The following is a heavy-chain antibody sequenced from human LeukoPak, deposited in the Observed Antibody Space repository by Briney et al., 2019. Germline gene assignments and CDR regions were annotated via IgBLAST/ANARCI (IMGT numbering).Heavy chain of an antibody. D-gene: IGHD3-16*02. CDR2: ISKSGTT. V-gene: IGHV4-61*02. J-gene: IGHJ4*02. CDR1: GVSISYATYQ. Sequence: SETLSLTCTVSGVSISYATYQWTWIRQSAGKGLEWIGLISKSGTTNYNPSHKSRVTISIDTTKNQFSLKLSSVTAADTAVYYCARLLGPLDYVWGSSRSKWGQGTLVTVSS. CDR3: ARLLGPLDYVWGSSRSK.